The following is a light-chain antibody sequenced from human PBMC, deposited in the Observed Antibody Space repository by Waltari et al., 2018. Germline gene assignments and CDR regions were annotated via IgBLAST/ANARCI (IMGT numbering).Light chain of an antibody. CDR2: DVN. CDR3: NSYTSSSTYV. J-gene: IGLJ1*01. V-gene: IGLV2-14*03. CDR1: SSDVGGYNY. Sequence: QSALTQPASVSGSPGQSITISCTGPSSDVGGYNYVSWYQQHPGKGPKLIIYDVNNRPSGVSNRFSGSKSGNTASLTISGLQAEDEADYYCNSYTSSSTYVFGTGTKVTVL.